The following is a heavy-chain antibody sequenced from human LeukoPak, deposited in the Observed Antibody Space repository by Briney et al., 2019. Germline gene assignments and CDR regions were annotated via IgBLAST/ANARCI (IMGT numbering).Heavy chain of an antibody. J-gene: IGHJ4*02. Sequence: GGSLRLSCAVSGITLSNYGMSWVRQAPGKGLEWVAGISDSGGRTNYADSVKGRFTISRDNPKNTLYLQMNSLRAEDTAIYFCEKRGVVIRVILVGFHKEANYFDSWGQGALVTVSS. CDR1: GITLSNYG. CDR2: ISDSGGRT. D-gene: IGHD3-22*01. V-gene: IGHV3-23*01. CDR3: EKRGVVIRVILVGFHKEANYFDS.